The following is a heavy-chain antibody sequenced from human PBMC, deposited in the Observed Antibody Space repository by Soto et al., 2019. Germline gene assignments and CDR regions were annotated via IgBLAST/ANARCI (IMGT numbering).Heavy chain of an antibody. CDR3: ARGRGFFDY. Sequence: PGGSLRLSCAASGFTFSDHYMDWVRQAPGKGLEWVGRTRNKANSYTTEYAASVKGRFTISRDDSKNSLYLQMNSLKTEDTAVYYCARGRGFFDYWGQGTLVTVSS. CDR2: TRNKANSYTT. CDR1: GFTFSDHY. J-gene: IGHJ4*02. V-gene: IGHV3-72*01. D-gene: IGHD3-16*01.